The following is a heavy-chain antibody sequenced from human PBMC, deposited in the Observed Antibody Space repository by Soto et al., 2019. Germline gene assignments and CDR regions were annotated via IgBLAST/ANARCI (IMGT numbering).Heavy chain of an antibody. J-gene: IGHJ4*02. Sequence: SGPTLVNPTQTLTLTCTFSGFSLSTGGVGVGWIRQPPGKALEWLALIYWDDDKRYSPSLKSRLTITKDTSKNQVVLTVTNMDPVDTAAYYCARLTYYYDNSGYYYVESWGQGALVTVSS. CDR2: IYWDDDK. CDR1: GFSLSTGGVG. D-gene: IGHD3-22*01. CDR3: ARLTYYYDNSGYYYVES. V-gene: IGHV2-5*02.